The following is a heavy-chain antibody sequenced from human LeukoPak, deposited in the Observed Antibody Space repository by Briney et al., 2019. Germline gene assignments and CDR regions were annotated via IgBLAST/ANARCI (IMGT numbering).Heavy chain of an antibody. J-gene: IGHJ4*02. CDR3: ARENWNEARRSFDY. CDR2: IDSGGRT. V-gene: IGHV3-66*01. CDR1: GLTVSTSY. Sequence: GGSLRLSCAASGLTVSTSYLTWVRQAPGKGLEWVSIIDSGGRTYDTDSVKGRFTISRDNSKKTVFLQMSSLRAEDTAVYYCARENWNEARRSFDYWGQGTLVTVSS. D-gene: IGHD1-1*01.